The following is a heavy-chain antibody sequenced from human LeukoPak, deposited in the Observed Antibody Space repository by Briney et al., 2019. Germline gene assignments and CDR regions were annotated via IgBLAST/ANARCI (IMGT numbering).Heavy chain of an antibody. CDR3: ARGGGLDV. CDR1: GFTFSSYW. D-gene: IGHD3-16*01. J-gene: IGHJ6*02. CDR2: INHNGNVN. Sequence: GGSLRLSCAASGFTFSSYWMNWARQAPGKGLEWVASINHNGNVNYYVDTVKGRFSISRDNAKNSLYLQMSNLRAEDTAVYFCARGGGLDVWGQGATVTVSS. V-gene: IGHV3-7*03.